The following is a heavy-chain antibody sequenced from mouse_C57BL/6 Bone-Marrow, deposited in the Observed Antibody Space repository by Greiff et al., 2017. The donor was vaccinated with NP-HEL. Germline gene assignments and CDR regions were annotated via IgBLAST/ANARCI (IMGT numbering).Heavy chain of an antibody. V-gene: IGHV5-17*01. Sequence: EVQLVESGGGLVKPGGSLKLSCAASGFTFSDYGMHWVRQAPEKGLEWVAYISSGSSTIYYADTVKGRFTISRDNAKNTLFLQMTSLMSEDTAMYYCANYYGSSYPGFAYWGKGTLVTVSA. CDR2: ISSGSSTI. CDR3: ANYYGSSYPGFAY. CDR1: GFTFSDYG. J-gene: IGHJ3*01. D-gene: IGHD1-1*01.